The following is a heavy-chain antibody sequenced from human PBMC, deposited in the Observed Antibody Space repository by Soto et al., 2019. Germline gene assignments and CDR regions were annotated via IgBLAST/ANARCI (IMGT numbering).Heavy chain of an antibody. V-gene: IGHV4-59*01. D-gene: IGHD2-8*01. Sequence: SETLSLTCTVSCGSISSYYWSWIRQPPGKGLEWIGYIYYSGSTNYNPSLKSRVTISVDTSKNQFSLKLSSVTAADTAVYYCARAVGEVVLMVYAMFFDPWGQGTLVTVSS. CDR2: IYYSGST. CDR1: CGSISSYY. CDR3: ARAVGEVVLMVYAMFFDP. J-gene: IGHJ5*02.